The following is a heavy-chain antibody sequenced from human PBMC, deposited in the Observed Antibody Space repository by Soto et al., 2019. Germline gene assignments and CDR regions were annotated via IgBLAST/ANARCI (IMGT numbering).Heavy chain of an antibody. CDR2: IRSKTNSYAT. D-gene: IGHD3-3*01. CDR3: SKHTERDFWSGYYGRYRDNDLDY. J-gene: IGHJ4*02. Sequence: GGSLRLSCAASGFTFSGSAMHWVRQASGKGLEWVGRIRSKTNSYATAYAASVKGRFTISRDDSKHTAYLQMNSLKTEDTAVFYCSKHTERDFWSGYYGRYRDNDLDYWGQGTLVTVSS. V-gene: IGHV3-73*01. CDR1: GFTFSGSA.